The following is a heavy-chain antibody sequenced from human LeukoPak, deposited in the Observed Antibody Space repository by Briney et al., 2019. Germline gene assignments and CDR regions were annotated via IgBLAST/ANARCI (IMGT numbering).Heavy chain of an antibody. CDR2: IYYSGST. D-gene: IGHD6-19*01. V-gene: IGHV4-59*08. CDR1: GGSISSYY. J-gene: IGHJ4*02. CDR3: ARASSSGWYSPPKYYFDY. Sequence: SETLSLTCTVSGGSISSYYWSWIRQPPGKGLEWIGYIYYSGSTNYNPSLKSRVTISVDTSKNQFSLKLSSVTAADTAVYYCARASSSGWYSPPKYYFDYWGQGTLVTVSS.